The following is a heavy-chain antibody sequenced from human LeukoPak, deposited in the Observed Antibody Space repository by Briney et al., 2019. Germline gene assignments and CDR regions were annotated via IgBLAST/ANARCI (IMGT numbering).Heavy chain of an antibody. Sequence: PSETLTLTCTVSGGSVSSGSYYWSWIRQPPGKGLEWIGYIYYSGSTNYNPSLKSRVTISVDTSKNQFSLKLSSVTAADTAVYYCARAPDYYGSGSYYDSYYYYYYMDVWGKGTTVTVSS. CDR3: ARAPDYYGSGSYYDSYYYYYYMDV. CDR1: GGSVSSGSYY. J-gene: IGHJ6*03. V-gene: IGHV4-61*01. CDR2: IYYSGST. D-gene: IGHD3-10*01.